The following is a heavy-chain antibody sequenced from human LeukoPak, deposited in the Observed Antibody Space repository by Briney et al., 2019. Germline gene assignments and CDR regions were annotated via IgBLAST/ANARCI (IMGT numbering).Heavy chain of an antibody. D-gene: IGHD2-2*01. J-gene: IGHJ6*03. Sequence: ASVKVSCKASGYTFTSYGISWVRQAPGQGLECMGWISAYNGNTNYAQKLQGRVTMTTDTSTSTAYMELRSLRSDDTAVYYCARAPGYCSSTGCSKYYYYYYMDVWGKGTTVTVSS. CDR1: GYTFTSYG. V-gene: IGHV1-18*01. CDR3: ARAPGYCSSTGCSKYYYYYYMDV. CDR2: ISAYNGNT.